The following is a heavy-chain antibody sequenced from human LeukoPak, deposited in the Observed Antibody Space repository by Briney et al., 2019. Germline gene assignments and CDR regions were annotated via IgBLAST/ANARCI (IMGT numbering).Heavy chain of an antibody. V-gene: IGHV4-59*08. J-gene: IGHJ1*01. Sequence: SETLSLTCTVSGGSISSYYWSWIRQPPGKGLECMGYIYYSGTTNYNPSLKSRVTISVDTSKNRFSLWLSSVTAADTAVYYCARHGGYSSPYLHWGQGTLVTVSS. CDR3: ARHGGYSSPYLH. CDR1: GGSISSYY. CDR2: IYYSGTT. D-gene: IGHD6-13*01.